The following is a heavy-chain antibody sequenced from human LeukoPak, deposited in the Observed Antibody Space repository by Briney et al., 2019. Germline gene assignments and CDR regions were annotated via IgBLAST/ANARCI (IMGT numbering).Heavy chain of an antibody. CDR2: ISAYNGNT. D-gene: IGHD6-6*01. Sequence: ASVKVSCKASGYTFTNYYMHWVRQAPGQGLEWMGWISAYNGNTNYAQKLQGRVTMTTDTSTSTAYMELRSLRSDDTAVYYCARASSSIAARPMFNWGQGTLVTVSS. V-gene: IGHV1-18*04. CDR1: GYTFTNYY. J-gene: IGHJ4*02. CDR3: ARASSSIAARPMFN.